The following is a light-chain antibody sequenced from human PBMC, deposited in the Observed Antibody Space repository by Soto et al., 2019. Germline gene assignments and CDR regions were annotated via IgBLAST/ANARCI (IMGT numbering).Light chain of an antibody. J-gene: IGLJ2*01. V-gene: IGLV1-47*01. Sequence: HSVLTQPPSASGTPGQSVTISCPGSSSNIGSNYVFWYQQLPGTAPKVLIYRNNQRPSGVPDRFSGSKSGTSASLAISGLRSEDEADYYCASWDDSLSGVVFGGGTKLTVL. CDR1: SSNIGSNY. CDR3: ASWDDSLSGVV. CDR2: RNN.